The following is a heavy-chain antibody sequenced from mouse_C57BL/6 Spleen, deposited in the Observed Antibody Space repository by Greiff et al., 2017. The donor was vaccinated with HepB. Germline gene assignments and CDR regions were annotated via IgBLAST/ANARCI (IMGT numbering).Heavy chain of an antibody. CDR3: ARGYDRRYAMDY. J-gene: IGHJ4*01. V-gene: IGHV1-52*01. Sequence: VKLQQPGAELVRPGSSVKLSCKASGYTFTSYWMHWVKQRPIQGLEWIGNIDPSDSETHYNQKFKDKATLTVDKSSSTAYMQLSSLTSEDSAVYYCARGYDRRYAMDYWGQGTSVTVSS. CDR2: IDPSDSET. CDR1: GYTFTSYW. D-gene: IGHD2-2*01.